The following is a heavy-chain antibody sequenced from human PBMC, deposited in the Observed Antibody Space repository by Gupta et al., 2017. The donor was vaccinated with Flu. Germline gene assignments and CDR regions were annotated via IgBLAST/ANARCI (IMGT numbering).Heavy chain of an antibody. J-gene: IGHJ2*01. D-gene: IGHD5-12*01. CDR3: ARGSDNDELNWYFDL. CDR1: GFTFSIYG. Sequence: QVQLLESGGGVVQPGRSLRLSCSASGFTFSIYGIHWVRQAPGKGLEWAALISYDGSKKYYADSVKGRFTISRDNSKNTLYLQMNSRRAEDTALYFCARGSDNDELNWYFDLWGRGTLVSVSS. CDR2: ISYDGSKK. V-gene: IGHV3-33*05.